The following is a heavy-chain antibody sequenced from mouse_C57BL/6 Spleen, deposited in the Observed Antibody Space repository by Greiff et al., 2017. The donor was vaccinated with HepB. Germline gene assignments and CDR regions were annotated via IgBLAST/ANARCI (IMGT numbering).Heavy chain of an antibody. CDR2: IDPENGDT. V-gene: IGHV14-4*01. Sequence: VQLKESGAELVRPGASVKLSCTASGFNIKDDYMHWVKQRPEQGLEWIGWIDPENGDTEYASKFQGKATITADTSSNTAYLQLSSLTSEDTAVYYCTPYYSNYAGFAYWGQGTLVTVSA. D-gene: IGHD2-5*01. CDR3: TPYYSNYAGFAY. CDR1: GFNIKDDY. J-gene: IGHJ3*01.